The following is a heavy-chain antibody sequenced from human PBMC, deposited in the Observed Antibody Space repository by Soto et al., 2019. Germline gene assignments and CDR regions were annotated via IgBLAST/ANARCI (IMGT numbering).Heavy chain of an antibody. CDR3: AHRHYDILPRYDWFDP. CDR2: IYWNDDT. Sequence: SGPTLVNTTQTLTLTCTFSGFSLSTSVVSVGWIRQPPGKALEWLALIYWNDDTRHSPSLKTRLTITKDTSKNQVVLTMTNMDPVDTATYYCAHRHYDILPRYDWFDPRCQGTLVTVS. CDR1: GFSLSTSVVS. D-gene: IGHD3-9*01. J-gene: IGHJ5*02. V-gene: IGHV2-5*01.